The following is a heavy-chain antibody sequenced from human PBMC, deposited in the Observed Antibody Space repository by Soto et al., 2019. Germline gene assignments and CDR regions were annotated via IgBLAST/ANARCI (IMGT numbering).Heavy chain of an antibody. V-gene: IGHV1-2*02. CDR2: MNSNNGDT. CDR1: RYTFTAYF. J-gene: IGHJ4*02. CDR3: ARVGVATAGFHY. Sequence: ASVKVSCKASRYTFTAYFIHWVRQAPGQGLEWMGWMNSNNGDTFYAQKFQGRLTMTRDTSINTAYMELSRLRSDDTAVYYCARVGVATAGFHYWGQGTLVIVSS. D-gene: IGHD5-12*01.